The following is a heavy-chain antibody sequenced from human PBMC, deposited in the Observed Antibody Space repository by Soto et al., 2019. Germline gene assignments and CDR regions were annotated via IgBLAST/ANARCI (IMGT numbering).Heavy chain of an antibody. D-gene: IGHD3-16*01. CDR1: GGSISSSSYY. CDR3: ARQDGLYYYYGMDV. J-gene: IGHJ6*02. V-gene: IGHV4-39*01. CDR2: IYYSGST. Sequence: SETLSLTCTVSGGSISSSSYYWGWIRQPPGKGLEWIGSIYYSGSTYYNPSLKSRVTISVDTSKNQFSLKLSSVTAADTAVYYCARQDGLYYYYGMDVWGQGKTVNVS.